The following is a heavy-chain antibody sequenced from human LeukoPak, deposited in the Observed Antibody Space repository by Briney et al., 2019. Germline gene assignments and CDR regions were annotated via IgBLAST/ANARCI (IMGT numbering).Heavy chain of an antibody. J-gene: IGHJ3*02. D-gene: IGHD5-18*01. V-gene: IGHV6-1*01. Sequence: SQTLSLTCAISGDSVSSNSAAWNWIRQSPSRGLEWLGRTYYRSKWYNDYAVSVKSRITINPDTSKNQFSLQLSSVTAADTAVYYCARYTAMVNDAFDIWGQGTMVTVSS. CDR1: GDSVSSNSAA. CDR3: ARYTAMVNDAFDI. CDR2: TYYRSKWYN.